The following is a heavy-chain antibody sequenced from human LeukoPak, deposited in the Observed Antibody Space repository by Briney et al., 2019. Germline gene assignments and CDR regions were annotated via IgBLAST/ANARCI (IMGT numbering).Heavy chain of an antibody. CDR2: ADYSGGT. CDR3: ARERGEDYSSGWYKTNFFDN. Sequence: SETLSLTCTVSSDSFTSVTDYWAWIRQPPGKGLEWIAIADYSGGTYYNPSLESRVAISADMSKNQISLRLSSVTAADTALYYCARERGEDYSSGWYKTNFFDNWGQGTRVTVSS. CDR1: SDSFTSVTDY. J-gene: IGHJ4*02. D-gene: IGHD6-19*01. V-gene: IGHV4-39*07.